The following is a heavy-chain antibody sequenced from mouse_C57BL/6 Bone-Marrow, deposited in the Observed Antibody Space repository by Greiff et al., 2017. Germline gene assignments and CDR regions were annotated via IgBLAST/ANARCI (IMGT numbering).Heavy chain of an antibody. CDR3: ARSIYDGYYVAWFAY. J-gene: IGHJ3*01. CDR2: IYPGGGYT. D-gene: IGHD2-3*01. Sequence: QVQLQQSGAELVRPGTSVKMSCKASGYTFTNYWIGWAKQRPGHGLEWIGDIYPGGGYTNYNEKFKGKATLTADKSSSTAYMQFSSLTSEESAIYYCARSIYDGYYVAWFAYWGQGTLVTVSA. V-gene: IGHV1-63*01. CDR1: GYTFTNYW.